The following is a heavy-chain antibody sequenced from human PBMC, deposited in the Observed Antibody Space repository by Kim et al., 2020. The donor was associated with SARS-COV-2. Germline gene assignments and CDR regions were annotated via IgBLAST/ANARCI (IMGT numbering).Heavy chain of an antibody. CDR3: SKDLISLYYYYYGMDV. J-gene: IGHJ6*02. V-gene: IGHV3-23*01. D-gene: IGHD3-16*01. Sequence: VKGRFPISRDNSKNTLYLQMDSLGAEDTAVYYCSKDLISLYYYYYGMDVWGQGTTVTVSS.